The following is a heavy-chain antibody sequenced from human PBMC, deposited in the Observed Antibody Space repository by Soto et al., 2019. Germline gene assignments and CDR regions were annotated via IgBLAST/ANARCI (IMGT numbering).Heavy chain of an antibody. Sequence: PSETLSLTCTVSGGSISSGDYYWSWIRQPPGKGLEWIGYIYYSGSTYYNPSLKSRVTISVDTSKNQFSLKLSSVTAADTAVYYCARTDLNYDFWSGTPIPLGMDVWGQGTTVTVSS. CDR2: IYYSGST. V-gene: IGHV4-30-4*01. CDR3: ARTDLNYDFWSGTPIPLGMDV. CDR1: GGSISSGDYY. J-gene: IGHJ6*02. D-gene: IGHD3-3*01.